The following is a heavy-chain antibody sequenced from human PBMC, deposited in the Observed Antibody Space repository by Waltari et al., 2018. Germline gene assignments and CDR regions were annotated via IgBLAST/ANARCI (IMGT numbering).Heavy chain of an antibody. CDR3: ARHINFWSGYYFDS. CDR2: IYYTGTT. J-gene: IGHJ4*02. V-gene: IGHV4-39*01. D-gene: IGHD3-3*01. CDR1: GASLPTPPPY. Sequence: QLQLQESGPQLVKPSETLSLTCTVSGASLPTPPPYWGWVRQPPGKGLEWIGSIYYTGTTYYNPSLKSRMTISADTSKTQFSLRLSSVTAADTAVYYCARHINFWSGYYFDSWGQGTLVTVSS.